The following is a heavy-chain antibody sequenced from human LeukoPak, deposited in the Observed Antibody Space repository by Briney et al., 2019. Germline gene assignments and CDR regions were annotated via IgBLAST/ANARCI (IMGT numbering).Heavy chain of an antibody. J-gene: IGHJ4*02. Sequence: ASVKVSCKASGYTFTSYGISGVRQTPGQGLEWMGWISAYNGNTNYAQKRQGRVTMTTDTSTSTAYMELCSMRSDDTAVYYCARDSRPDPPFDYWGQGTLVTVCS. CDR1: GYTFTSYG. V-gene: IGHV1-18*01. CDR2: ISAYNGNT. CDR3: ARDSRPDPPFDY.